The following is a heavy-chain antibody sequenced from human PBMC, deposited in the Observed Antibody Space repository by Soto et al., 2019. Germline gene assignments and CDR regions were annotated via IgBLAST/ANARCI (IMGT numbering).Heavy chain of an antibody. CDR1: GFTFSSYG. CDR2: IWYDGSNK. Sequence: PGGSLRLSCAASGFTFSSYGMHWVRQAPGKGLEWVAVIWYDGSNKYYADSVKGRFTISRDNSKNTLYLQMNSLRAEDTAVYYCARDTGSGSYPGGGLWGQGTLVTV. V-gene: IGHV3-33*01. D-gene: IGHD1-26*01. CDR3: ARDTGSGSYPGGGL. J-gene: IGHJ4*02.